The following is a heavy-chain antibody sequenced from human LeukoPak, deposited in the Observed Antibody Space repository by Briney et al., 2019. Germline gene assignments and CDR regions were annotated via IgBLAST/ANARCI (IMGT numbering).Heavy chain of an antibody. CDR1: GFTFSSYW. Sequence: GGSLRLSCAASGFTFSSYWMSWVRQAPGKGLVWVSRINSDGSSTSYADSVKGRFTISRDNAKNTLYLQMNSLRAEDTAVYYCAREGDGYNYYFDYWGQGTLVTVSS. CDR2: INSDGSST. J-gene: IGHJ4*02. V-gene: IGHV3-74*01. CDR3: AREGDGYNYYFDY. D-gene: IGHD5-24*01.